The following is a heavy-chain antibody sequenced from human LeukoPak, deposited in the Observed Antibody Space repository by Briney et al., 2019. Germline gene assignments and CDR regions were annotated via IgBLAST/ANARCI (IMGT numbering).Heavy chain of an antibody. CDR1: GFTFSSYA. D-gene: IGHD5-18*01. V-gene: IGHV3-21*01. CDR2: ISSSSSYI. J-gene: IGHJ4*02. Sequence: GGSLRLSCAASGFTFSSYAMSWVRQAPGKGLEWVSPISSSSSYIYYADSVKGRFTISRDNAKNSLYLQMNSLRAEDTAVYYCARPDTAMVRGYYFDYWGQGTLVTASS. CDR3: ARPDTAMVRGYYFDY.